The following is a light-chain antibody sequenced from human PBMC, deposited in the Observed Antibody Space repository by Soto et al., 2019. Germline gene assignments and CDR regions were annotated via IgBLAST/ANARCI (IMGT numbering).Light chain of an antibody. V-gene: IGKV3-20*01. CDR1: QSVSGH. Sequence: EIVLTQSPCILSLSPGERATLSCRASQSVSGHLAWYQQKPGQAPRLLIYSVSSRATGIPDRFSGSGSGTDFTLTITRLEPEDFAVYYCQHYGTSLWTFGQGTKV. J-gene: IGKJ1*01. CDR2: SVS. CDR3: QHYGTSLWT.